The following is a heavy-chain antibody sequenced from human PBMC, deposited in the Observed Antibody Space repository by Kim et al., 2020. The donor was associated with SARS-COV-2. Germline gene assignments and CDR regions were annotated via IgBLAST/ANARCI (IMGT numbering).Heavy chain of an antibody. J-gene: IGHJ4*02. Sequence: SETLSLTCAVYGGSFSGYYWSWIRQPPGKGLEWIGEINHSGSTNYNPSLKSRVTISVDTSKNQFSLKLSSVTAADTAVYYCARGLEPPPDYWGQGTLVTVSS. V-gene: IGHV4-34*01. CDR1: GGSFSGYY. D-gene: IGHD1-1*01. CDR3: ARGLEPPPDY. CDR2: INHSGST.